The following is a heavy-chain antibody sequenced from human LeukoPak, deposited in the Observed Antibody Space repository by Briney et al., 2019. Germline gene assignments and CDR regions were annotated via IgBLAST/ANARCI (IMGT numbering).Heavy chain of an antibody. J-gene: IGHJ5*02. V-gene: IGHV1-8*01. Sequence: ASVKVSYKASGYSFTSYDINWVRQATAQGLEWVGWMNPNSGNTGYAQKFQGRVTMTRNTSISKAYMELSTLTSEDTAVYYCARTASSRYVHWFDPWGQGTLVTVSS. CDR3: ARTASSRYVHWFDP. CDR1: GYSFTSYD. D-gene: IGHD6-13*01. CDR2: MNPNSGNT.